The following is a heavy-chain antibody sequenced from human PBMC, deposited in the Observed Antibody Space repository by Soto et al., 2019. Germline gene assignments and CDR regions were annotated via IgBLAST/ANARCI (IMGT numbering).Heavy chain of an antibody. V-gene: IGHV5-51*01. Sequence: PGESLKISCKDSGYRFTSYWIGWVRRMPGKGLEWMGIIYPGDSDTRYSPSFQGLVTISAVKSINTAYLQWSSLKASDTAMYYCARTXPGLHALYVWGQGTMVTVSS. CDR1: GYRFTSYW. D-gene: IGHD2-2*01. CDR3: ARTXPGLHALYV. CDR2: IYPGDSDT. J-gene: IGHJ3*01.